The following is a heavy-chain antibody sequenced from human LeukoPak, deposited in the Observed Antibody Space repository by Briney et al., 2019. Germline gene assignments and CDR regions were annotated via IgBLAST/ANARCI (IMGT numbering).Heavy chain of an antibody. CDR1: GGSISSGGYY. CDR3: ARWLPTENFDY. Sequence: SETLSLTCTVSGGSISSGGYYWSWIRQHPGKGLEWLGYIYYSGSTYYNPSLKSRVTISVDTSKNQFSLKLSSVTAADTAVYYCARWLPTENFDYWGQGTLVTVSS. V-gene: IGHV4-31*03. CDR2: IYYSGST. D-gene: IGHD5-12*01. J-gene: IGHJ4*02.